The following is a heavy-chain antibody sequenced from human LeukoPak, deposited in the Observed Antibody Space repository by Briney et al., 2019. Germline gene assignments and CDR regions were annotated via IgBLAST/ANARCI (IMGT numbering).Heavy chain of an antibody. CDR3: AKDLPITLVRGLPDY. CDR1: GFTFSSYG. CDR2: ISYDGSYK. V-gene: IGHV3-30*18. D-gene: IGHD3-10*01. Sequence: GGSLRLSCAASGFTFSSYGMHWVRQAPSKGLEWVALISYDGSYKYYADSVKGRFTISRDNSKSTLYLQMNSLRAEDTAVYYCAKDLPITLVRGLPDYWGQGTLVTVSS. J-gene: IGHJ4*02.